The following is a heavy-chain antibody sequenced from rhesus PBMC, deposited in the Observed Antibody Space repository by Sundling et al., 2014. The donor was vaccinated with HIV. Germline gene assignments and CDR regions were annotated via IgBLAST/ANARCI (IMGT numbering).Heavy chain of an antibody. D-gene: IGHD1-1*01. CDR3: ARLYRLASWPYYFDN. CDR2: IDGRSTNT. V-gene: IGHV4S10*01. J-gene: IGHJ4*01. CDR1: GDSISDSYW. Sequence: QVQLQESGPGVVKPSETLSLTCAVSGDSISDSYWWSWIRQPPGKGLEWIGYIDGRSTNTNYNPSLKSRVTISEDASKKQFSLKLTSATAADTAVYYCARLYRLASWPYYFDNWGQGVLVTVSS.